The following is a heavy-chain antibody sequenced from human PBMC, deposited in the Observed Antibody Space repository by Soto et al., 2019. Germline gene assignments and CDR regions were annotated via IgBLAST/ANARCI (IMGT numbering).Heavy chain of an antibody. CDR1: GYSFTSYW. V-gene: IGHV5-51*01. CDR2: IYPGDSDT. J-gene: IGHJ4*02. Sequence: GDSLKISCTCSGYSFTSYWIGWVRQMPGKGLEWMGIIYPGDSDTRYSPSFQGQVTISADKSSTTAYQQWSSLKASDTAMYYCARLTGSYHYWGQGTVVTVSS. D-gene: IGHD1-26*01. CDR3: ARLTGSYHY.